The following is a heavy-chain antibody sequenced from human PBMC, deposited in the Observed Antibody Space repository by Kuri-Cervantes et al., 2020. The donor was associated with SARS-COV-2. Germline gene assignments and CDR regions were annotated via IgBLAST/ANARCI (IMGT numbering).Heavy chain of an antibody. V-gene: IGHV4-30-4*01. Sequence: SCTVSGGSISSGDYYWNWIRQPPGKGLEWIGYIYYSGSTYYNPSLKSRVTISVDTSKNQFSLKLSSVTAADTAVYYCARQGSSGWYLGYWGQGTLVTVSS. CDR3: ARQGSSGWYLGY. J-gene: IGHJ4*02. CDR1: GGSISSGDYY. CDR2: IYYSGST. D-gene: IGHD6-19*01.